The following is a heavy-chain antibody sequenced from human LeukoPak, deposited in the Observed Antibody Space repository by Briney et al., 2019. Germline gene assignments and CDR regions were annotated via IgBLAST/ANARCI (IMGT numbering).Heavy chain of an antibody. CDR2: ISAYNGNT. J-gene: IGHJ6*03. CDR3: ARVTKSYYYYDYMDV. V-gene: IGHV1-18*01. CDR1: GYTFTSSG. D-gene: IGHD4-11*01. Sequence: ASVKVSCKASGYTFTSSGVGWVRQAPGQGLEWMGWISAYNGNTNYAQNLQGRVTMTTDTSTNTAYMQLRSLRSDDTALYCCARVTKSYYYYDYMDVWGNGTTVTVSS.